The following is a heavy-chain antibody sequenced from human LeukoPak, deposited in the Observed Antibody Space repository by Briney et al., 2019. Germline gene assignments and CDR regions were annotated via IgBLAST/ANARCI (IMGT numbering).Heavy chain of an antibody. D-gene: IGHD6-6*01. CDR2: IKSKTDGGTT. CDR3: TADRYSSSYY. CDR1: GFTFSNAW. J-gene: IGHJ4*02. Sequence: PGGSLRLSCAASGFTFSNAWMSWVRQAPGKGLEWVGRIKSKTDGGTTDYAAPVKGRFTISRDDSKNTLYVQLNSLKTEDTAMYYCTADRYSSSYYWGQGTLVTVTS. V-gene: IGHV3-15*01.